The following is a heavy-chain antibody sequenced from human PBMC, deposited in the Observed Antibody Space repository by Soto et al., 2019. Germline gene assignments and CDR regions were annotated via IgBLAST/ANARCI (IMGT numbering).Heavy chain of an antibody. CDR2: INPNSGGT. D-gene: IGHD2-15*01. V-gene: IGHV1-2*02. CDR1: GYTFTGYY. J-gene: IGHJ5*02. Sequence: GASVKVSCKASGYTFTGYYMHWVRQAPGQGLEWMGWINPNSGGTNYAQKFQGRVTMTRDTSISTAYMELSRLRSDDTAVYYCARGRVVAATAFDLWGQGTLVTVSS. CDR3: ARGRVVAATAFDL.